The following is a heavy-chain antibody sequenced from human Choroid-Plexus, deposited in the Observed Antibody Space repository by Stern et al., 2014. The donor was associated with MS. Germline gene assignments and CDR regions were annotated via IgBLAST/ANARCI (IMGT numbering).Heavy chain of an antibody. Sequence: QITLKESGPALLRPTETLRLTCTFSGFSLSTTGMRVSWIRQPPGKALEWLARIGWDEEKFDNASLKTRVTSAKDTSKNHVVLTMTNVDPVDTATYYCARLGAVGGLDFWGQGTLVTVSS. CDR3: ARLGAVGGLDF. CDR1: GFSLSTTGMR. V-gene: IGHV2-70*04. CDR2: IGWDEEK. J-gene: IGHJ4*02. D-gene: IGHD6-19*01.